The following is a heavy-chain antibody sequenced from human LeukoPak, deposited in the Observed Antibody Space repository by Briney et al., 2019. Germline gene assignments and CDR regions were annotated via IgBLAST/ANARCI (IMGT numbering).Heavy chain of an antibody. Sequence: GGSLRLSCAASGFTFSNAWMSWVRQAPGKGLEWVGRIKSKTDGGTTDYAAPVKGRFTISRDDSKSIAYLQMNSLKTEDTAVYYCTREPTPMVRGVITRGVYFDYWGQGTLVTVSS. CDR2: IKSKTDGGTT. V-gene: IGHV3-15*01. D-gene: IGHD3-10*01. J-gene: IGHJ4*02. CDR1: GFTFSNAW. CDR3: TREPTPMVRGVITRGVYFDY.